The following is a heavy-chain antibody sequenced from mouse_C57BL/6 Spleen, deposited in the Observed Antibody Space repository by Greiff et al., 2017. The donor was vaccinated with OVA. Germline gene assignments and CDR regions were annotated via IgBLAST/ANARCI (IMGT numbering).Heavy chain of an antibody. D-gene: IGHD2-4*01. CDR3: ASYDYLYAMDD. J-gene: IGHJ4*01. V-gene: IGHV1-9*01. Sequence: QVQLKQSGAELMKPGASVKLSCKATGYTFTGYWIEWVKQRPGHGLEWIGEILPGSGSTNYNEKFKGKATFTADTSSNTAYMQLSSLTTEDAAIYYGASYDYLYAMDDWGQGTSVTVSS. CDR2: ILPGSGST. CDR1: GYTFTGYW.